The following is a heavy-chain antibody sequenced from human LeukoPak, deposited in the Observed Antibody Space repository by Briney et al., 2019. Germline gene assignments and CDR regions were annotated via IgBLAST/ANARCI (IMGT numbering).Heavy chain of an antibody. Sequence: SVKVSCKASGGTFSSYAISWVRQAPGQGLEWMGGIIPIFGTATYAQKFQGRVSITADTAYMELSSLRSEDTAVYYCAKVKWELRINWFDPWGQGTLVTVSS. J-gene: IGHJ5*02. CDR2: IIPIFGTA. CDR3: AKVKWELRINWFDP. CDR1: GGTFSSYA. V-gene: IGHV1-69*13. D-gene: IGHD1-26*01.